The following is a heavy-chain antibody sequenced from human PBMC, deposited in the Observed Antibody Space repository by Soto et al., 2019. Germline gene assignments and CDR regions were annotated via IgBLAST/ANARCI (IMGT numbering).Heavy chain of an antibody. J-gene: IGHJ5*02. Sequence: QVQLQESGPGLVKPSETLSLTCTVSGGSLSSYYWTWIRQSPGKGLEWIGYVYFSGNANYNPSLKSRVTISIDTSKNQFSLSLASVTAADTAFYYCGSVRPSGYVLSWGQGILVTVSS. V-gene: IGHV4-59*01. D-gene: IGHD6-25*01. CDR2: VYFSGNA. CDR1: GGSLSSYY. CDR3: GSVRPSGYVLS.